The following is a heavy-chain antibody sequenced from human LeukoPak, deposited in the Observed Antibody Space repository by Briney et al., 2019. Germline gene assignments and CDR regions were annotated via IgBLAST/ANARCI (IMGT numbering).Heavy chain of an antibody. CDR3: ARTTVTPYGMDV. Sequence: SETLSLTCTVSGVSISSSSYYWGWIRQPPGKGLEWIGSIYYSGSTYYNPSLKSRVTISVDTSKNQFSLKLSSVTAADTAVYYCARTTVTPYGMDVWGQGTTVTVSS. J-gene: IGHJ6*02. V-gene: IGHV4-39*01. D-gene: IGHD4-17*01. CDR2: IYYSGST. CDR1: GVSISSSSYY.